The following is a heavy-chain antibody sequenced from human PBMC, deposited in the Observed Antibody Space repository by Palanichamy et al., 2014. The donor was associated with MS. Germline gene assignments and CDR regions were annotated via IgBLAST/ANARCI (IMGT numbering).Heavy chain of an antibody. Sequence: EVQLVESGGGLVQPGGSLRLSCAASGFIFSGYTMSWVRQAPGKGLAWVSAVSASDTSTYYVDSVKGRFTISRDNSKNTLYLQMNSLRAEDTAVYYCAKDIVDTSGYYYLFGGLGTLVTVSS. J-gene: IGHJ4*02. V-gene: IGHV3-23*04. D-gene: IGHD3-22*01. CDR2: VSASDTST. CDR1: GFIFSGYT. CDR3: AKDIVDTSGYYYLF.